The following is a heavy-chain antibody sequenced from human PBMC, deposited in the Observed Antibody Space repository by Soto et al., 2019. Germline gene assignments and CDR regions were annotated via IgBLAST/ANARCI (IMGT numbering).Heavy chain of an antibody. CDR1: GFSLSTSGVG. Sequence: QITLKESGPTLVKPTQTLTLTCTFSGFSLSTSGVGVGWIRQPPGKALEWLALIYWNDDKRYSPSLKSRLTITKDTSKNQVVLTMTNMDPVDTATYYCAHSIAARLRYYYYYGMDVWGQGTTVTVSS. V-gene: IGHV2-5*01. CDR2: IYWNDDK. D-gene: IGHD6-6*01. J-gene: IGHJ6*02. CDR3: AHSIAARLRYYYYYGMDV.